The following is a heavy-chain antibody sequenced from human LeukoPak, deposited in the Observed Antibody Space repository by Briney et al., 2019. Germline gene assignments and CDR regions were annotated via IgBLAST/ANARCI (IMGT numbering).Heavy chain of an antibody. Sequence: GGSLRLSCAASGFTFSGSAMHWVRQASGKGLEWVCRIRSKANRYATAYAASVKGRFTISRDDSKNTANMQMNSLKNEDTAVYYCTRRSEDCSSTSCYIDAYYYYYMDVWGKGATVTVSS. CDR1: GFTFSGSA. CDR3: TRRSEDCSSTSCYIDAYYYYYMDV. V-gene: IGHV3-73*01. CDR2: IRSKANRYAT. D-gene: IGHD2-2*01. J-gene: IGHJ6*03.